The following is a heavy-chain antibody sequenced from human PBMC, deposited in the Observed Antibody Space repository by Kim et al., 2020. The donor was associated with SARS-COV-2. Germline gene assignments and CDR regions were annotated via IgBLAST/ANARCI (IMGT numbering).Heavy chain of an antibody. D-gene: IGHD1-26*01. V-gene: IGHV1-69*01. Sequence: QKFQGRVTITANESTSTAYMELSSLRSEDTGVYYCARSDVGDPGGGAFDIWGQGTMVTVSS. J-gene: IGHJ3*02. CDR3: ARSDVGDPGGGAFDI.